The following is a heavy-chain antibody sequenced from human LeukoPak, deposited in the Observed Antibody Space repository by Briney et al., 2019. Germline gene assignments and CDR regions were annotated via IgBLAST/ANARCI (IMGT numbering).Heavy chain of an antibody. Sequence: GGSLRLSCAASEFSVGSNYMTWVRQAPGKGLEWVSYITLSTTTIYYADSVKGRFTISRDNAKNLLYLQMNSLRVEDTAVYYCARETPDSSSWTVFDYWGLGTLVTVSS. J-gene: IGHJ4*02. CDR2: ITLSTTTI. V-gene: IGHV3-48*01. CDR1: EFSVGSNY. D-gene: IGHD6-13*01. CDR3: ARETPDSSSWTVFDY.